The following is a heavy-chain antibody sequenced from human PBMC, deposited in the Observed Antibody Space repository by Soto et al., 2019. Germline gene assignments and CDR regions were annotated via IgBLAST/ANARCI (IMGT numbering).Heavy chain of an antibody. V-gene: IGHV3-53*01. CDR1: GFTVSSNY. CDR2: IYSGGST. D-gene: IGHD3-22*01. Sequence: GGSLRLSCAASGFTVSSNYMSWVRQAPGKGLEWVSVIYSGGSTYYADSVKGRFTISRDNSKNTLYLQMNSLRAEGTAVYYCARDRVESGYPEYFQHWGQGTLVTVSS. CDR3: ARDRVESGYPEYFQH. J-gene: IGHJ1*01.